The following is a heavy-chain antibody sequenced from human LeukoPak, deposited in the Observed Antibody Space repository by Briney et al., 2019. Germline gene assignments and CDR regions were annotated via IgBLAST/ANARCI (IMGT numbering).Heavy chain of an antibody. J-gene: IGHJ4*02. CDR2: IYYSGRP. Sequence: SETLSLTCTVSGGSISSYYWSWIRQPPGKGLEWIGYIYYSGRPNYNHSLKSQVTISVHTSKNQFSLKLSSVTAADTAVYYCARGYYYDSRTYYFDYWGQGTLVTVSS. CDR1: GGSISSYY. D-gene: IGHD3-22*01. V-gene: IGHV4-59*01. CDR3: ARGYYYDSRTYYFDY.